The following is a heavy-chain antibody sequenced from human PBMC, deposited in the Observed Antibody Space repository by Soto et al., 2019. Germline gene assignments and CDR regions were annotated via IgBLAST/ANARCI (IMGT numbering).Heavy chain of an antibody. CDR1: GFMFNDYG. CDR3: VKCDLYISVVSSPDAFDF. J-gene: IGHJ3*01. V-gene: IGHV3-30*18. D-gene: IGHD3-22*01. Sequence: GGSLRLSCEASGFMFNDYGMHWVRQAPGKGLDWVAVISYDGDNKYYAQSVKGRFTISRDNSKNTLFLHMDSLRREDTAVYHCVKCDLYISVVSSPDAFDFWGQGTMVTVSS. CDR2: ISYDGDNK.